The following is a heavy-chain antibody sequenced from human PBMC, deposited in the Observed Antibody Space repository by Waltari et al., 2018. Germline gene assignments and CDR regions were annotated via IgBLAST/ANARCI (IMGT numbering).Heavy chain of an antibody. CDR2: IYHDGST. J-gene: IGHJ6*03. Sequence: QVRLQQWCTGLLKPSETLSLTCAVYGESFSGLYWIWIRQLPGKGLEWIGEIYHDGSTNYNPSLKGRVTMSVDTSKNQFSLNLRSVTAADTAVYYCARAPFGGYDYVGGTYRYFYYYMDVWGKGTTVAVSS. CDR1: GESFSGLY. CDR3: ARAPFGGYDYVGGTYRYFYYYMDV. V-gene: IGHV4-34*01. D-gene: IGHD3-16*02.